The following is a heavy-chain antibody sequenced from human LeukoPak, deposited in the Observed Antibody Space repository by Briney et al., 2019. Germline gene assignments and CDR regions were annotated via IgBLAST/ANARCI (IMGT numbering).Heavy chain of an antibody. D-gene: IGHD1-1*01. CDR1: GYSISSGYY. CDR2: IYHSGST. CDR3: ASVYNWNDVVAFDI. Sequence: KPSETLSLTCAVSGYSISSGYYRGWIRQPPGKGLEWIGSIYHSGSTYYNPSLKSRVTISVDTSKNQFSLKLSSVTAADTAVYYCASVYNWNDVVAFDIWGQGTMVTVSS. J-gene: IGHJ3*02. V-gene: IGHV4-38-2*01.